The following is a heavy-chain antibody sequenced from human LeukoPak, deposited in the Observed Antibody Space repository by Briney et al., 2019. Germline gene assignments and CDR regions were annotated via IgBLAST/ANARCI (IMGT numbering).Heavy chain of an antibody. J-gene: IGHJ5*02. D-gene: IGHD6-13*01. Sequence: PGGSLRLSCAASGFTVSDNYMSWVRQAPGKGLEWVSVMYSRGDTYYADSVKGRFTFSRDISKNTLYLQMNGLRTEDTAMYYCARDGPQVPAAGVLASWGQGTLVTVSS. CDR1: GFTVSDNY. CDR2: MYSRGDT. V-gene: IGHV3-53*01. CDR3: ARDGPQVPAAGVLAS.